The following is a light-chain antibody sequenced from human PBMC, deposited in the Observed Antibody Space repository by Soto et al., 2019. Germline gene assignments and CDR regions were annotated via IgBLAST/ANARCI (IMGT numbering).Light chain of an antibody. Sequence: EIVLTQSPGTLSLSPGERATLSCRASQRISRSYLAWYQHKPGQAPRLLLYGASSRATGIPDRFSGSGSGTDFTLTISRLEPEDFAVYYCLHYGRSPPYTFGQATKMEI. V-gene: IGKV3-20*01. CDR3: LHYGRSPPYT. J-gene: IGKJ2*01. CDR1: QRISRSY. CDR2: GAS.